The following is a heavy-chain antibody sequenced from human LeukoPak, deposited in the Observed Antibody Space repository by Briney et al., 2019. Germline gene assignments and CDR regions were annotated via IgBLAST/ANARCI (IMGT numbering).Heavy chain of an antibody. CDR1: GYTFTSYY. CDR3: ARDCDILTGHEPADYYYYGMDV. V-gene: IGHV1-46*01. CDR2: INPSGGST. Sequence: ASVKVSCKASGYTFTSYYMHWVRQAPGQGLEWMGIINPSGGSTSYAQKFQGRVTMTRDTSTSTVYMELSSLRSEDTAVYYCARDCDILTGHEPADYYYYGMDVWGQGTTVTVSS. D-gene: IGHD3-9*01. J-gene: IGHJ6*02.